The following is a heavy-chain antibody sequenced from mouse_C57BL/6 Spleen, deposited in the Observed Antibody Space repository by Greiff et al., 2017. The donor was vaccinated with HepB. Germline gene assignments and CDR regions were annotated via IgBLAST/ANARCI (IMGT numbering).Heavy chain of an antibody. CDR3: ARGGGLRWYFDY. CDR2: IYPGSGST. J-gene: IGHJ2*01. CDR1: GYTFTSYW. Sequence: QVQLQQPGAELVKPGASVKMSCKASGYTFTSYWITWVKQRPGQGLEWIGDIYPGSGSTNYNEKFKSKATLTVDTSSSTAYMQLSSLTSEDSAVYYCARGGGLRWYFDYWGQGTTLTVSS. V-gene: IGHV1-55*01. D-gene: IGHD2-4*01.